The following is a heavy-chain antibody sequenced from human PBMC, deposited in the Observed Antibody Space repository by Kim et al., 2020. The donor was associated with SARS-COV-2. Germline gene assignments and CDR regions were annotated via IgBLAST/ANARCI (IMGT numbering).Heavy chain of an antibody. Sequence: SQEFQGSVPVTRDTSASTAYMELSSLRSEDTAVYYCAREGAYYYYGMDVWGQGTTVTVSS. CDR3: AREGAYYYYGMDV. V-gene: IGHV1-3*01. J-gene: IGHJ6*02.